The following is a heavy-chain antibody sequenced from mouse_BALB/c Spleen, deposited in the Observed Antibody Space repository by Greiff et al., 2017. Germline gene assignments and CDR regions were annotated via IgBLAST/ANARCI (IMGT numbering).Heavy chain of an antibody. CDR1: GYTFTSYW. J-gene: IGHJ4*01. D-gene: IGHD2-2*01. Sequence: QVQLKQSGAELARPGASVKLSCKASGYTFTSYWMQWVKQRPGQGLEWIGAIYPGDGDTRYTQKFKGKATLTADKSSSTAYMQLSSLASEDSAVYYCARGYGYPMDYWGQGTSVTVSS. V-gene: IGHV1-87*01. CDR2: IYPGDGDT. CDR3: ARGYGYPMDY.